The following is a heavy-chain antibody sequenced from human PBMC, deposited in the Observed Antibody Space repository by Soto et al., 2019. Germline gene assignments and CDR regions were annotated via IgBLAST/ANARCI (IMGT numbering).Heavy chain of an antibody. V-gene: IGHV4-30-2*01. Sequence: QLQLQESGSGLVKPSQTLSLTCAVSGGSISSGGYSWSWIRQPPGKGLEWIGYSYHSGSTSYNPSLKSRVPISVDRSKHQYSLQLSSVTAADTAVYYCAAGGGLPRYYWGQGTPVTVSS. CDR1: GGSISSGGYS. CDR2: SYHSGST. CDR3: AAGGGLPRYY. D-gene: IGHD5-12*01. J-gene: IGHJ4*02.